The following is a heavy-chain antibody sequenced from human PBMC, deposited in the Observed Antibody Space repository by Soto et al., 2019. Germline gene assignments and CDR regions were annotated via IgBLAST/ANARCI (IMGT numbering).Heavy chain of an antibody. J-gene: IGHJ4*02. V-gene: IGHV1-3*01. CDR3: AKDGKPYPAYDWDY. D-gene: IGHD3-16*01. CDR1: GYLFTTYA. Sequence: ASVKVSCKASGYLFTTYAIHWVRQAPGQTPEWMGWINAGNGNTKFTKKFHRRVTITTDRSASTAYMELASLSSEDTAVYYCAKDGKPYPAYDWDYWGQGTLVTVSS. CDR2: INAGNGNT.